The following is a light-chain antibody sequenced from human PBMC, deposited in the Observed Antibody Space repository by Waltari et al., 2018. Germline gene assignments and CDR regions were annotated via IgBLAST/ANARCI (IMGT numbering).Light chain of an antibody. Sequence: QSVLTQPPSASGAPGQRVTISCSGDSSNIGGYSVAWYQQLPGTAPRLLIYNTNGRPSGVPDRISASKSGTSASLAITGLQSEDEADYYCAAWDDSLSGVVFGGGTKLTVL. CDR3: AAWDDSLSGVV. CDR2: NTN. CDR1: SSNIGGYS. V-gene: IGLV1-44*01. J-gene: IGLJ2*01.